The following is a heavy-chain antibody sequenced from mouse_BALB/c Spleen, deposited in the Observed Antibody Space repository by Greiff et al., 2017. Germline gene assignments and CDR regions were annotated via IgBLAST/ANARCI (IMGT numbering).Heavy chain of an antibody. CDR2: INPDSSTI. D-gene: IGHD2-14*01. J-gene: IGHJ3*01. Sequence: EVQLVESGGGLVQPGGSLKLSCAASGFDFSRYWMSWVRQAPGKGLEWIGEINPDSSTINYTPSLKDKFIISRDNAKNTLYLQMSKVRSEDTALYYCASPYRYDGSWFAYWGQGTLVTVSA. CDR1: GFDFSRYW. V-gene: IGHV4-1*02. CDR3: ASPYRYDGSWFAY.